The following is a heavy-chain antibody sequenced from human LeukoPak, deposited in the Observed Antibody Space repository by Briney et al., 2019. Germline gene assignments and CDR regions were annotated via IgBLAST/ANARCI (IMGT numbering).Heavy chain of an antibody. CDR3: AREGEYSSSWYYDY. CDR1: GFTFSSYG. Sequence: GGSLRLSCAASGFTFSSYGMHWVRQAPGKGLEYVSAISSNGGSTYYANSVKGRFTISRDNSRNTLYLQMGSLRAEDMAVYYCAREGEYSSSWYYDYWGQGTLVTVSS. V-gene: IGHV3-64*01. CDR2: ISSNGGST. D-gene: IGHD6-13*01. J-gene: IGHJ4*02.